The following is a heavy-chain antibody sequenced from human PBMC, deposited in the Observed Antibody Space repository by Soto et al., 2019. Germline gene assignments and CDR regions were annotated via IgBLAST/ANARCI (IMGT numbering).Heavy chain of an antibody. D-gene: IGHD6-19*01. CDR2: IYYSGST. Sequence: LSLTCTVSGGSISSSSYYWGWIRQPPGKGLEWIGSIYYSGSTYYNPSLKSRVTISVDTSKNQFSLKLSSVTAADTAVYYCARDTGGRVAVAGTFDYWGQGTLVTVSS. CDR3: ARDTGGRVAVAGTFDY. CDR1: GGSISSSSYY. J-gene: IGHJ4*02. V-gene: IGHV4-39*07.